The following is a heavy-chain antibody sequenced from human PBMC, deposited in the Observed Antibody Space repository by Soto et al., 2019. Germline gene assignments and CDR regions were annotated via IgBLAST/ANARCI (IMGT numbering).Heavy chain of an antibody. D-gene: IGHD2-15*01. CDR2: INHSGST. CDR1: GGSFSGYY. V-gene: IGHV4-34*01. J-gene: IGHJ6*02. CDR3: AKDRYPVVGQDGMDV. Sequence: SETLALTCAVYGGSFSGYYWSWIRQPPGKGLEWIGEINHSGSTNYNPSLKSRVTISVDTSKNQFSLKLSCVTAADTAVYYCAKDRYPVVGQDGMDVWGQGTTVTVSS.